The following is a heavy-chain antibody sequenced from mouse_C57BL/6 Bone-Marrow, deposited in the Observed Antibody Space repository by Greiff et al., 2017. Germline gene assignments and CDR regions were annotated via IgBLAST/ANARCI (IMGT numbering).Heavy chain of an antibody. J-gene: IGHJ4*01. Sequence: EVHLVESGGGLVKPGGSLKLSCAASGFTFSSYAMSWVRQTPEKRLEWVATISAGGSYTYYPDTVKGRFTISRDNAKNNLYLQMSQLKSEDTAMYYCARDPLYYGSSMDYWGQGTSVTVSS. CDR1: GFTFSSYA. CDR2: ISAGGSYT. V-gene: IGHV5-4*01. CDR3: ARDPLYYGSSMDY. D-gene: IGHD1-1*01.